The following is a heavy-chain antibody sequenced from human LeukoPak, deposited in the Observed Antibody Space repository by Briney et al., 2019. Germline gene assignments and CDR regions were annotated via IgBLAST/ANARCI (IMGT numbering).Heavy chain of an antibody. J-gene: IGHJ5*02. D-gene: IGHD6-6*01. V-gene: IGHV4-34*01. CDR1: GGSFSGYY. CDR3: ARSQRGQLVRRYNWFDP. Sequence: SETLSLTCAVYGGSFSGYYWSWIRQPPGKGLEWIGEINHSGSTNYNPSLKSRVTISVDTSKNQFSLKLSSVTAADTAVYYCARSQRGQLVRRYNWFDPWGQGTLVTVSS. CDR2: INHSGST.